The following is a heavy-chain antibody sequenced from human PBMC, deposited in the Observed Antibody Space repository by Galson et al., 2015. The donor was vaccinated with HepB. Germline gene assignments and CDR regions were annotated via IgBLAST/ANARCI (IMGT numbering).Heavy chain of an antibody. Sequence: SLRLSCAASGFTFSSYGMHWVRQAPGKGLEWVAVISYDGSNKYYADSVKGRFTISRDNSKNTLYLQMNSLRAEDTAVYYCAKDLLYSGYDGFDYWGQGTLVTVSS. V-gene: IGHV3-30*18. D-gene: IGHD5-12*01. J-gene: IGHJ4*02. CDR3: AKDLLYSGYDGFDY. CDR2: ISYDGSNK. CDR1: GFTFSSYG.